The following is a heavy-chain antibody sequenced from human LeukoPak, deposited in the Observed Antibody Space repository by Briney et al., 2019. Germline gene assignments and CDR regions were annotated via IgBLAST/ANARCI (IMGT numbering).Heavy chain of an antibody. D-gene: IGHD7-27*01. CDR3: AKDNEDWGYYFDY. J-gene: IGHJ4*02. Sequence: PGGSLRLSCGASGFXFDDYAIHWVRQAPGKGLEWVSLISGDGGSTYYADSVKGRFTISRDNSKNSLYLQMNSLRTEDTALYYCAKDNEDWGYYFDYWGQGTLVTVSS. CDR2: ISGDGGST. CDR1: GFXFDDYA. V-gene: IGHV3-43*02.